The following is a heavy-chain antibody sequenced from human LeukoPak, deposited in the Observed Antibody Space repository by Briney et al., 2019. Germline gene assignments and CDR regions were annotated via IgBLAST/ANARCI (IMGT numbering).Heavy chain of an antibody. CDR2: IRPYNDDT. J-gene: IGHJ4*02. CDR1: GYTFTIYA. Sequence: GASVTVSFKTSGYTFTIYAITWLRQTPGQGREWMGWIRPYNDDTNYAQNFQARVAMTADTSTKTLYMELRSLTSDDTAVYFCAREGSYGDYLTLDYWGQGTLVTVSS. V-gene: IGHV1-18*04. CDR3: AREGSYGDYLTLDY. D-gene: IGHD4-17*01.